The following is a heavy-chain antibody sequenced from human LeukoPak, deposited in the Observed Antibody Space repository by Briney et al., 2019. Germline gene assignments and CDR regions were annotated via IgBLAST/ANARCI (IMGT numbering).Heavy chain of an antibody. Sequence: GASVKVSCKASGYTFTGYYMHWVRQAPGQGLEWMGWINPNSGGTGYAQKFQGRVTMTRNTSISTAYMELSSLRSEDTAVYYCARGSFCGVRTSHCYTRLSYWGQGTLVTVSS. J-gene: IGHJ4*02. D-gene: IGHD2-2*02. CDR1: GYTFTGYY. V-gene: IGHV1-8*02. CDR3: ARGSFCGVRTSHCYTRLSY. CDR2: INPNSGGT.